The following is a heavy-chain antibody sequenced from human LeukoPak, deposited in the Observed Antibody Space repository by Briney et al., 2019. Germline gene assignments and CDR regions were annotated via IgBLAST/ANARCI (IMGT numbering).Heavy chain of an antibody. J-gene: IGHJ4*02. CDR3: ARNLLDY. V-gene: IGHV3-53*01. CDR1: GFTFSTNY. CDR2: IYSGGTT. Sequence: GGSLRLSCAASGFTFSTNYMSWVRQAPGKGLEWVSVIYSGGTTYYADSVKGRFTISRDNSKNTLYLQMNSLRAEDTAVYYCARNLLDYWGQGTLVTVSS.